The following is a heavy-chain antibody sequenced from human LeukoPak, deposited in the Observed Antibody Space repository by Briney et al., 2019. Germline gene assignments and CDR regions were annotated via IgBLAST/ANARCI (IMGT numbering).Heavy chain of an antibody. J-gene: IGHJ5*02. CDR1: GYTFTSYA. CDR3: ARDPSEDCSGGSCYQTNWFDP. Sequence: GASVKVSCKASGYTFTSYAMHWVRQAPGQRLEWMGWINAGNGNTKYSQKFQGRVTITADEPTSTAYMELSSLRSEDTAVYYCARDPSEDCSGGSCYQTNWFDPWGQGTLVTVSS. V-gene: IGHV1-3*01. D-gene: IGHD2-15*01. CDR2: INAGNGNT.